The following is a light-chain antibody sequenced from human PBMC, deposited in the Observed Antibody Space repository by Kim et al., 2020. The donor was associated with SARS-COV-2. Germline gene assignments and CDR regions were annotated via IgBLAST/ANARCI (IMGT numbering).Light chain of an antibody. CDR3: QQDNSYPLT. V-gene: IGKV1-5*03. Sequence: ASVWDRVTITRLASQSINNWLAWYQQKPGKAPKLLIYMASTLESGVPSRFSGSGSGTEFTLTISSLQPDDFATYYCQQDNSYPLTFGGGTKVDIK. CDR1: QSINNW. CDR2: MAS. J-gene: IGKJ4*01.